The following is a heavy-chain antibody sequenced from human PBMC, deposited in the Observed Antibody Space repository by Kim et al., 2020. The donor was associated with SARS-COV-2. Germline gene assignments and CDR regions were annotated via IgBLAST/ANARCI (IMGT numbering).Heavy chain of an antibody. Sequence: SETLSLTCTVSGGSISSYYWSWIRQPPGKGLEWIGYIHYTGSTNYNPSVKSRVTISADTSNNQFSLKLSSVTAADTAVYYCARSRGRGFDPWGQGTLVTV. D-gene: IGHD3-10*01. CDR3: ARSRGRGFDP. J-gene: IGHJ5*02. CDR2: IHYTGST. V-gene: IGHV4-59*08. CDR1: GGSISSYY.